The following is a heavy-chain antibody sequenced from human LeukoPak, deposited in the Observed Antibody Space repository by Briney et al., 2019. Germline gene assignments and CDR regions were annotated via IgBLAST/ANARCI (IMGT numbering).Heavy chain of an antibody. Sequence: PGVSLRLSCAASGFTVSSNFVSWVRQAPGKGLEWVSVIYGGGTSYYADSVKGRFTISRDNSKNTLHLQMNSLRAEDTAVYYCARNQYSYAHAAHWGQGTLVTVRS. CDR3: ARNQYSYAHAAH. D-gene: IGHD5-18*01. J-gene: IGHJ4*02. CDR1: GFTVSSNF. CDR2: IYGGGTS. V-gene: IGHV3-66*01.